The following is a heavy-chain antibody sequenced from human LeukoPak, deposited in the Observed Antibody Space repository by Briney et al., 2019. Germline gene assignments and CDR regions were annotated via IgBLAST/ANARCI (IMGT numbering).Heavy chain of an antibody. D-gene: IGHD5-12*01. J-gene: IGHJ4*02. CDR2: IYFSGST. Sequence: SETLSLTCTVSGGSISSRSYYWDWIRQPPGKGLDWIGSIYFSGSTYYNPSLNSRVTISVDTSKNQFSLKLISVTAADTAVYYCARRTVGTTGVDYWGQGSLVTVSS. CDR1: GGSISSRSYY. CDR3: ARRTVGTTGVDY. V-gene: IGHV4-39*01.